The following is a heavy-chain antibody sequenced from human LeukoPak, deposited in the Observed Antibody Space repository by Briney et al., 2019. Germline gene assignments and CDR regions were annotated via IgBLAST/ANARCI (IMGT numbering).Heavy chain of an antibody. D-gene: IGHD3-10*01. CDR1: GYTFTSYY. J-gene: IGHJ5*02. Sequence: ASVKVSCKASGYTFTSYYMHWVRQAPGQGLEWMGIINPSGGSTSYAQKFQGRGTMTRDTSTSTVYMELSSLRSEDTAVYYCALFDYYGSGSYYNGNWFDPWGQGTLVTVSS. CDR2: INPSGGST. V-gene: IGHV1-46*01. CDR3: ALFDYYGSGSYYNGNWFDP.